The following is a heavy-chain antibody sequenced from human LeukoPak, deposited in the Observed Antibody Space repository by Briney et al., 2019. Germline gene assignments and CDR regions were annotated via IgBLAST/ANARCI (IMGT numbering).Heavy chain of an antibody. CDR3: ARDLGGSYLTSAFDI. CDR2: MWDDGTNE. CDR1: GFNFGIYG. J-gene: IGHJ3*02. Sequence: GRSLRLSCTASGFNFGIYGMHWVRQAPGKGLEWVAVMWDDGTNEYYVESVKGRFTISRDNGKRTLYLQMNSLRVEDTAVYYCARDLGGSYLTSAFDIWGQGTMVTVSS. D-gene: IGHD1-26*01. V-gene: IGHV3-33*01.